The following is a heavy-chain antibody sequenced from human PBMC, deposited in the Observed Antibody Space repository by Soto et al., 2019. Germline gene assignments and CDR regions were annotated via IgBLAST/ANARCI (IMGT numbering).Heavy chain of an antibody. Sequence: QVQLVQSGAEVKRAGASVKVSCKASGYTFSSYGLSWVRQAPGQGLEWMGWISDYNGNTHYAQKFQGRVIMTTDTSQGTTFMEVRSLRSDHPGVYFCAGEGYYSGSGHFSPPRYYGMDVWGQGTTVTVSS. J-gene: IGHJ6*02. D-gene: IGHD3-10*01. CDR2: ISDYNGNT. CDR3: AGEGYYSGSGHFSPPRYYGMDV. V-gene: IGHV1-18*01. CDR1: GYTFSSYG.